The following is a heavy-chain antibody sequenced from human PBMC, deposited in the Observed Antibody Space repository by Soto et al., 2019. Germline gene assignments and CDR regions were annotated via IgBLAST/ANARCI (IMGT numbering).Heavy chain of an antibody. D-gene: IGHD6-6*01. CDR3: ARDRYSSSSDYYYGMDV. CDR2: ISSSSSYI. J-gene: IGHJ6*02. Sequence: VGSLRLSCAASGFTFSSYSMNWVRQAPGKGLEWVSSISSSSSYIYYADSVKGRFTISRDNAKNSLYLQMNSLRAEDTAVYYCARDRYSSSSDYYYGMDVWGQGTTVTVSS. CDR1: GFTFSSYS. V-gene: IGHV3-21*01.